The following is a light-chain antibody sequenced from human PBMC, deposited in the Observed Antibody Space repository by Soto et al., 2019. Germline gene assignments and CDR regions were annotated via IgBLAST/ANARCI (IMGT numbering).Light chain of an antibody. V-gene: IGLV2-14*01. CDR1: SSDVGGYSY. J-gene: IGLJ1*01. CDR2: DVS. CDR3: SSHTSSSSLPNV. Sequence: QSALTQPASVSGSPGQSITISCTGTSSDVGGYSYVSWYQQLPGKAPKLMIYDVSDRPSGVSNRFSGSKSGNTASLTISGLQADAEAAHHCSSHTSSSSLPNVFLTATKRTAL.